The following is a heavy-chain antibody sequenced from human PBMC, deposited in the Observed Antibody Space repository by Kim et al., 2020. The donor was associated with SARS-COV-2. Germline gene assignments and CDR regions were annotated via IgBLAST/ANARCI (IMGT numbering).Heavy chain of an antibody. Sequence: GGSLRLSCAASGFTFSNYDMHWVRQATGEVLEWVSAIGTAGDTYYPGSVKGRFTISRENAKNSLYLQMNSLRVEDTAVYYCVRGLYSSAWYEGARTWFDPWGQGTLVTVSS. D-gene: IGHD6-19*01. CDR3: VRGLYSSAWYEGARTWFDP. CDR2: IGTAGDT. CDR1: GFTFSNYD. J-gene: IGHJ5*02. V-gene: IGHV3-13*04.